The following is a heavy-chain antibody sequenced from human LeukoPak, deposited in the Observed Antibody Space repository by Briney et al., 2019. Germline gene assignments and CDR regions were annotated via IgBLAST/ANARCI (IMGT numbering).Heavy chain of an antibody. CDR1: GFTFNIFG. V-gene: IGHV3-33*06. CDR2: LWADGNTA. Sequence: GGSLRLSCTASGFTFNIFGMHWVRQVPGNGLEWLAVLWADGNTAHYADSVKGRFTISRDSSENTLYLQMNSLRGEDTAVYYCVKESAADATFHIDYWGQGTLVTVSS. D-gene: IGHD6-13*01. J-gene: IGHJ4*02. CDR3: VKESAADATFHIDY.